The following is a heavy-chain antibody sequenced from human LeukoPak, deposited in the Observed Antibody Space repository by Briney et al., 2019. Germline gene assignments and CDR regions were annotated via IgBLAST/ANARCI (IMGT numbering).Heavy chain of an antibody. CDR2: ISYDGSNK. J-gene: IGHJ4*02. V-gene: IGHV3-30-3*01. CDR3: ASGDRGRSVFDY. CDR1: GFTFSSYA. D-gene: IGHD3-10*01. Sequence: GRSLRLSCAASGFTFSSYAMHWVRQAPGKGLEWVAVISYDGSNKYYADSVKGRFTISRDNSKNTPYLQMNSLRAEDTAVYYCASGDRGRSVFDYWGQGTLVTVSS.